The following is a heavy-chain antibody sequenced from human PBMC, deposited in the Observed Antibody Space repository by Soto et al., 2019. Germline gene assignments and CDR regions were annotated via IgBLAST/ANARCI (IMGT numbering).Heavy chain of an antibody. Sequence: SETLSLTCTVSGGSLSNHYWTWIRQSPGKGLEWIGSIYYRVNTNYNPSLKSRVTISVNRSKNQFSLKLRSVTAADTAVYYCARGVLVSFCLAPWGKETLVPVPQ. D-gene: IGHD3-16*01. CDR3: ARGVLVSFCLAP. CDR2: IYYRVNT. J-gene: IGHJ5*02. V-gene: IGHV4-59*11. CDR1: GGSLSNHY.